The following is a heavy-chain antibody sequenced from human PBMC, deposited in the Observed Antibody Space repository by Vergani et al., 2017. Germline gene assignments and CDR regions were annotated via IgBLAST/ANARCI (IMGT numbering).Heavy chain of an antibody. D-gene: IGHD6-19*01. J-gene: IGHJ6*02. CDR1: GYTFTGYY. V-gene: IGHV1-2*02. CDR2: INPNSGGT. Sequence: QVQLVQSGAEVKKPGASVKVSCKASGYTFTGYYMHWVRQAPGQGLEWMGWINPNSGGTNYAQKFQGRVTMTRDTSISTAYMELSRLRSDDTAVYYCARDLAVAGTSRYGMDVWGQGTTVTVSS. CDR3: ARDLAVAGTSRYGMDV.